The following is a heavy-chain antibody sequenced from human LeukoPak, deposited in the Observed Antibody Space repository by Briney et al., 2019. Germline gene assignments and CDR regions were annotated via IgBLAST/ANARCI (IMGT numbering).Heavy chain of an antibody. V-gene: IGHV3-49*04. Sequence: GGSLRLSCAASGFTFSNAWMSWVRQAPGKGLEWVGFIRSKAYGGTTEYAASVKGRFTISRDDSKSIVYLQMNSLKTEDTAVYYCTRAQLGIRYWGQGTLVTVSS. CDR2: IRSKAYGGTT. CDR1: GFTFSNAW. CDR3: TRAQLGIRY. J-gene: IGHJ4*02. D-gene: IGHD7-27*01.